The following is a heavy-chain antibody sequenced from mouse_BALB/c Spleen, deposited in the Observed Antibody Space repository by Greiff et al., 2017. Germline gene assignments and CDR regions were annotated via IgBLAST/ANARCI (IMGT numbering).Heavy chain of an antibody. D-gene: IGHD3-3*01. CDR3: ARGTPIAMDY. CDR1: GYTFTSYW. V-gene: IGHV1-7*01. CDR2: INPSTGYT. J-gene: IGHJ4*01. Sequence: VKLQESGAELAKPGASVKMSCKASGYTFTSYWMHWVKQRPGQGLEWIGYINPSTGYTEYNQKFKDKATLTADKSSSTAYMQLSSLTSEDSAVYYCARGTPIAMDYWGQGTSVTVSS.